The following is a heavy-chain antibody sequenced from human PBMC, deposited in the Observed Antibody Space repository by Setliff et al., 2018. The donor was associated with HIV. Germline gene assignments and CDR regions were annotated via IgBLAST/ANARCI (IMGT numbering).Heavy chain of an antibody. CDR1: GFTFSKAW. Sequence: GGSLRLSCAASGFTFSKAWMSWVRQAPGKGLEWVGRIKSKTDGGTTEYPAPVKGRFIISRDDSKNTLYLQMNSLKTEDTALYYCTTGYTYCSGGSCYFDCWGQGTPVTVSS. D-gene: IGHD2-15*01. CDR3: TTGYTYCSGGSCYFDC. V-gene: IGHV3-15*01. CDR2: IKSKTDGGTT. J-gene: IGHJ4*02.